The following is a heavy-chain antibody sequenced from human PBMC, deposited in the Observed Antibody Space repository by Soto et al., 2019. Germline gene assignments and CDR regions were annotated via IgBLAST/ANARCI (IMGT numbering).Heavy chain of an antibody. J-gene: IGHJ5*02. CDR3: GKVVGIGGWNWFDP. D-gene: IGHD6-19*01. V-gene: IGHV3-23*01. CDR1: GFTFSSYA. Sequence: EVQLLESGGGLVQPGGSLRLSCAASGFTFSSYAMSWVRQAPGKGLEWVSGINDGGGSTHSADSVKGRFTISRDNSKNSLYLQMNSLRAEDTALYYCGKVVGIGGWNWFDPWGQGTLVIVSS. CDR2: INDGGGST.